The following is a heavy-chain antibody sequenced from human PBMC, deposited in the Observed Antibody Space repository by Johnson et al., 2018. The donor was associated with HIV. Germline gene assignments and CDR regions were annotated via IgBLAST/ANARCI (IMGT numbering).Heavy chain of an antibody. J-gene: IGHJ3*02. CDR3: AREGRGRGGITIFGDAFDI. D-gene: IGHD3-3*01. CDR2: IGTAGDT. V-gene: IGHV3-13*01. Sequence: VQLVESGGGLVQPGGSLRLSCADSGFTFSSYDMHWVRQATGKGLEWVSAIGTAGDTYYPGSVKGRFTISRENAKNSLYLQMNSLRAEDTAVYYCAREGRGRGGITIFGDAFDIWCQGTMLTVSS. CDR1: GFTFSSYD.